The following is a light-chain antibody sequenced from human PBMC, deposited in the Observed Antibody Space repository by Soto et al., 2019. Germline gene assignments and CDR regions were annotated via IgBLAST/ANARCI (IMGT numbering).Light chain of an antibody. J-gene: IGKJ1*01. Sequence: EIVLTQSPGTLSLSPGERATLSCRASQSVSGYLAWYQQKPGQAPRLLIYGASSRATGIPDRFSGRGSGTDFTLTISRLEPEDSAVYYCQQYASSIRTFGQGTKVDIK. CDR1: QSVSGY. V-gene: IGKV3-20*01. CDR2: GAS. CDR3: QQYASSIRT.